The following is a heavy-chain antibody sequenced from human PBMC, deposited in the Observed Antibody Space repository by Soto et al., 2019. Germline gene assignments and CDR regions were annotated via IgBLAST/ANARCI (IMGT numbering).Heavy chain of an antibody. CDR3: ARGRLRGRRHAFDI. CDR1: GGSVSSSSYY. CDR2: VYYSGST. J-gene: IGHJ3*02. V-gene: IGHV4-39*07. D-gene: IGHD4-17*01. Sequence: PSETLSLTCTVSGGSVSSSSYYWGWVRQPPGKGLEWIGGVYYSGSTNYNPSLKSRVTISVDTSKNQFSLELSSVTAADTAVYYCARGRLRGRRHAFDIWGQGTMVTVSS.